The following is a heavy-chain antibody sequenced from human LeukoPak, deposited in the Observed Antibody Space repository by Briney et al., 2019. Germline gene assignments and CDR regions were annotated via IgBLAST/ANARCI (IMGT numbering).Heavy chain of an antibody. CDR2: IGANGVDT. CDR1: GFTFSTYA. Sequence: PGGSLRLSCTASGFTFSTYAMGWARQAPGKGLEWVSGIGANGVDTFYADSAKGRFTISRDNSKNTVYLQMNSLRAEDTAVYYCASQFSSAYYSTFDYWGQGTLLTVSS. V-gene: IGHV3-23*01. D-gene: IGHD3-22*01. J-gene: IGHJ4*02. CDR3: ASQFSSAYYSTFDY.